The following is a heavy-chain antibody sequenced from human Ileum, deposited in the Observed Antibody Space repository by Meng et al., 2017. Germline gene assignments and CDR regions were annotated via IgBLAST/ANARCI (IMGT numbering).Heavy chain of an antibody. CDR1: GDSISSSNS. Sequence: VQVPDSGPRPVQPSGTLSPTCVVSGDSISSSNSWNWVRQPPGKRLEWIGEIFHTGSTNYNPSLKSRVTISADKSKNQFSLKVSSVTAADTAVYYCATNKNKKIDYWGQGTLVTVSS. V-gene: IGHV4-4*02. CDR2: IFHTGST. CDR3: ATNKNKKIDY. D-gene: IGHD2/OR15-2a*01. J-gene: IGHJ4*02.